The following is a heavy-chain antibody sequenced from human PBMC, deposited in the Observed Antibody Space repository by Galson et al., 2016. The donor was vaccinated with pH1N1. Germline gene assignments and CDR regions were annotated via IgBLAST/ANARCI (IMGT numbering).Heavy chain of an antibody. CDR1: GFSFSNYG. CDR3: ARAAFYDVDLLDWYFDH. Sequence: SLRLSCAASGFSFSNYGMHWVRQAPGKGLEWVAVVSQDGTYKDYADSVKGRFSVSRDNSKNTLYLQMNSLRGDDTAMYYCARAAFYDVDLLDWYFDHWGQGTLVTVSS. V-gene: IGHV3-30*03. J-gene: IGHJ4*02. D-gene: IGHD3/OR15-3a*01. CDR2: VSQDGTYK.